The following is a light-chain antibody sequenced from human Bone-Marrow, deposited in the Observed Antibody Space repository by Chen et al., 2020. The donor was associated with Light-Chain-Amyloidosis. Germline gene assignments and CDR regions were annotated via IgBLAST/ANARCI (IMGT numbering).Light chain of an antibody. CDR1: QSIATY. CDR3: QQRSSWPT. Sequence: EIVLTQSPASMSLAPGERVTLSCRASQSIATYLAWFQQRPGQPPRVLMYDASTRATGIPARFSGSGSGTDFTLTVSSLEPEDFAVYYCQQRSSWPTFGQGTRVE. J-gene: IGKJ1*01. V-gene: IGKV3-11*01. CDR2: DAS.